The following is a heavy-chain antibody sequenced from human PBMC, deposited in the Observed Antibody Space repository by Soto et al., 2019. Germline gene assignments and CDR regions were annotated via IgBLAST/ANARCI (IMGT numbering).Heavy chain of an antibody. CDR1: GYTFTSYY. CDR2: INPSGGST. Sequence: GASVKVSCKASGYTFTSYYMHWVRQAPGQGLEWMGIINPSGGSTSYAQKFQGRVTMTRDTSTSTVYMELSSLRSEDTAVYYCARGLRYPLGYCSGGSCYQWFDPWGQGTLVTVSS. D-gene: IGHD2-15*01. J-gene: IGHJ5*02. V-gene: IGHV1-46*03. CDR3: ARGLRYPLGYCSGGSCYQWFDP.